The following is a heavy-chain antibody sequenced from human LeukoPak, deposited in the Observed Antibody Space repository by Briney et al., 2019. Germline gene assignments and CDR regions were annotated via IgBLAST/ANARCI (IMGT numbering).Heavy chain of an antibody. J-gene: IGHJ4*02. CDR3: AKSGAGYSSSWYDTRLFDY. CDR1: EFSVGSNY. Sequence: TGGSLRLSCAASEFSVGSNYMTWVRQAPGKGLEWVSYISSSGSTIYYADSVKGRFTISRDNAKNSLYLQMNSLRAEDTAVYYCAKSGAGYSSSWYDTRLFDYWGQGTLVTVSS. D-gene: IGHD6-13*01. CDR2: ISSSGSTI. V-gene: IGHV3-11*01.